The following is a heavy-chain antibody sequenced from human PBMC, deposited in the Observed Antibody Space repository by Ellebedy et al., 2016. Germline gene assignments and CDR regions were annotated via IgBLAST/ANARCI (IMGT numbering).Heavy chain of an antibody. Sequence: GESLKISXAASGFTFSDYYMSWIRQAPGKGLEWVSYISSSGSTIYYADSVKGRFTISRDNAKNSLYLQMNSLRAEDTAVYYCARDRVEQLVPRQVYYYYMDVWGKGTTVTVSS. J-gene: IGHJ6*03. CDR2: ISSSGSTI. CDR3: ARDRVEQLVPRQVYYYYMDV. CDR1: GFTFSDYY. V-gene: IGHV3-11*01. D-gene: IGHD6-6*01.